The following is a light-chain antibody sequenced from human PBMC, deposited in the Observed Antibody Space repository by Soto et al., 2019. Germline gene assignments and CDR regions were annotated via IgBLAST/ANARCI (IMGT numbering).Light chain of an antibody. V-gene: IGLV2-14*01. CDR2: DVS. Sequence: QSALTQPASVSGSPGQSITVSCTGTSSDVGAFNYVSWYQQHPGKAPKLMICDVSNRPSGVSNRFSGSKSGNTASLTISGLQAEDEADYYCCSYTSSSTVVFGGGTKLTVL. CDR1: SSDVGAFNY. CDR3: CSYTSSSTVV. J-gene: IGLJ2*01.